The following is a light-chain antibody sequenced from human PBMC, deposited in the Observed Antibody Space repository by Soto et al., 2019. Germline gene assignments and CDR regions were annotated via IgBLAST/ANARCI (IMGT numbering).Light chain of an antibody. V-gene: IGKV3D-20*01. CDR1: QSISNNY. CDR2: DAS. Sequence: DIVLTQSPATLSLFPGERATLSCRASQSISNNYVDWFQQQPSLSTLLLIYDASSRATGVPDRFSGSASATVFTLTSSRLQSEYSTVYYCQLYSYLLTFGPGTKVDIK. J-gene: IGKJ3*01. CDR3: QLYSYLLT.